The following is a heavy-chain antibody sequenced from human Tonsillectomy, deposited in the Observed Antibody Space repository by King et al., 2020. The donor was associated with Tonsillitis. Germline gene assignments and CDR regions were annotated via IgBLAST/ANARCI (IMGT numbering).Heavy chain of an antibody. CDR3: AKSGEGLTTVTTD. CDR2: VSGSGGTT. D-gene: IGHD4-11*01. J-gene: IGHJ4*02. Sequence: VQLVESGGGLVQPGGSLRLSCAASGFTFWSYAMSWVRQAPGKGLEWVSAVSGSGGTTYYADSVKGRFTISRDNSNNTLYLHMNNLTAADTSVYYCAKSGEGLTTVTTDWGQGTLVTVSS. V-gene: IGHV3-23*04. CDR1: GFTFWSYA.